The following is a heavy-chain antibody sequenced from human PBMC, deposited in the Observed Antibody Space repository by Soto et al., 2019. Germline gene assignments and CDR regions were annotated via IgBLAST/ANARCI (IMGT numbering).Heavy chain of an antibody. V-gene: IGHV4-59*08. CDR1: GFSISSYY. Sequence: PSETLSLTCTVSGFSISSYYWSWIRQPPGKGLEWIGYIYYSGSTNYNPSLKSRVTISVDTSKNRFSLKLSSVTAADTAVYYCARSIAAAGRGGNWFDPWGQGTLVTVPS. J-gene: IGHJ5*02. D-gene: IGHD6-13*01. CDR2: IYYSGST. CDR3: ARSIAAAGRGGNWFDP.